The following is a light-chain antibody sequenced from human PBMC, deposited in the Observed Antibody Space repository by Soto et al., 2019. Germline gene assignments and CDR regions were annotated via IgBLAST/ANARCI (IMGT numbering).Light chain of an antibody. CDR1: YSDVGLYDY. J-gene: IGLJ3*02. V-gene: IGLV2-11*01. CDR2: DVT. Sequence: QSALTQPRSVSVSPGQSVTISCTGTYSDVGLYDYVSWYQQYPGKAPKLIIYDVTQRPSGVPDRFSGSKSGHTASLTISGLQAEDEAAYYCCSYTGINTWVFGGGTKVTVL. CDR3: CSYTGINTWV.